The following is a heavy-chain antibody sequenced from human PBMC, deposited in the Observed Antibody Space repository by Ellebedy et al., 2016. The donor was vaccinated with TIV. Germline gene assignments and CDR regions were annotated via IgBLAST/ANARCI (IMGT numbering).Heavy chain of an antibody. Sequence: GGSLRLXCAASGFTFSSYAMSWVRQAPGKGLEWVSAISGSDGSTYYADSVKGRFTISRDNSKNTLYLQMNSLRAEDTAVYYCAKVPMEQLVRGRYYYYGMDVWGQGTTVTVSS. CDR3: AKVPMEQLVRGRYYYYGMDV. CDR1: GFTFSSYA. V-gene: IGHV3-23*01. J-gene: IGHJ6*02. D-gene: IGHD6-13*01. CDR2: ISGSDGST.